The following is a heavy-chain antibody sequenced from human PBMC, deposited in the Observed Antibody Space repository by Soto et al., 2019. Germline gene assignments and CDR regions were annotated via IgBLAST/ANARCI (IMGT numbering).Heavy chain of an antibody. D-gene: IGHD3-10*01. CDR2: TSHSGTT. Sequence: SETLSLTCSVSCGDIRSGNYYWSRLRQSPGKGVEWLGQTSHSGTTSCKPSLQSRAPIYFDAAQNHXSVRLNSVTVAQAALYFCARGRGQLLFDDLGPGSVVTVAS. CDR3: ARGRGQLLFDD. CDR1: CGDIRSGNYY. J-gene: IGHJ5*02. V-gene: IGHV4-30-4*01.